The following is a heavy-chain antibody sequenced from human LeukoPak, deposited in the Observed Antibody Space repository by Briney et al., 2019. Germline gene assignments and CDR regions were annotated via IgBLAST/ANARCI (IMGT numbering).Heavy chain of an antibody. D-gene: IGHD6-13*01. CDR1: GFTFSSYS. Sequence: LRLSCAASGFTFSSYSMNWVRQPPGKGLEWIGYIYYSGSTYYNPSLKSRVTISVDTSKNQFSLKLSSVTAADTAVYYCASSIAAAGTAGYWGQGTLVTVSS. CDR2: IYYSGST. CDR3: ASSIAAAGTAGY. V-gene: IGHV4-30-4*08. J-gene: IGHJ4*02.